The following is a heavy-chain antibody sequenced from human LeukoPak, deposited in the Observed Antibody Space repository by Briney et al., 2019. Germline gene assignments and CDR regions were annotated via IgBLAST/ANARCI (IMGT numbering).Heavy chain of an antibody. CDR1: GGTFISYA. Sequence: SVTVSCTASGGTFISYAISWVRQAPGQGLEWMGRIFPIFATANYAQKFQGRVTITADESTSTAYMELSSLRSEDTAVYYCARESGSYEAYFDYWGQGTLVTVSS. CDR2: IFPIFATA. J-gene: IGHJ4*02. D-gene: IGHD1-26*01. V-gene: IGHV1-69*15. CDR3: ARESGSYEAYFDY.